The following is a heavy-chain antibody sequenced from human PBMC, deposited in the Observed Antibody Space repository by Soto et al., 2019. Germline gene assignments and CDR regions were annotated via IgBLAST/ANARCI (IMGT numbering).Heavy chain of an antibody. CDR2: ISSSSSTI. J-gene: IGHJ4*02. Sequence: GGSLRLSCAASGFTFSSYSMNWVRQAPGKGLEWVSYISSSSSTIYYADSVKGRFTISRDNAKNSLYLQMNSLRDEDTAVYYCARGILAYSGGDCSSDPYYFDYWGQGTLVTVSS. CDR3: ARGILAYSGGDCSSDPYYFDY. V-gene: IGHV3-48*02. CDR1: GFTFSSYS. D-gene: IGHD2-21*02.